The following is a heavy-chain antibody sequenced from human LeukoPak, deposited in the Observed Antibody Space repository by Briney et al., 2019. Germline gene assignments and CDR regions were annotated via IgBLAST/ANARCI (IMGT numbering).Heavy chain of an antibody. CDR1: GGSFSGYY. D-gene: IGHD3-16*02. V-gene: IGHV4-34*01. Sequence: SETLSLTCAVYGGSFSGYYWSWIRQPPGKGLEWIGEINHSGSTNYNPSLKSRVTISVDTSKNQFSLKLSSVTAADTAVHYCARGVTGIPFGGVILTNWFDPWGQGTLVNVSA. J-gene: IGHJ5*02. CDR3: ARGVTGIPFGGVILTNWFDP. CDR2: INHSGST.